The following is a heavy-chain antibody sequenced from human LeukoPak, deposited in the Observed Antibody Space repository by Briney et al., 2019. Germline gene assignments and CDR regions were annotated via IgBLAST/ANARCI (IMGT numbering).Heavy chain of an antibody. V-gene: IGHV4-4*09. D-gene: IGHD1-7*01. CDR3: SGHAGTTFTCFDP. J-gene: IGHJ5*02. CDR1: GDSISGYY. CDR2: IYTSETT. Sequence: SETLSLTCTVSGDSISGYYWSWIRQPPGKGLEWIGYIYTSETTYYNPSLKSRVTISMDMSKNQFSLRLKSVTAADTAVYYCSGHAGTTFTCFDPGAKGTLVT.